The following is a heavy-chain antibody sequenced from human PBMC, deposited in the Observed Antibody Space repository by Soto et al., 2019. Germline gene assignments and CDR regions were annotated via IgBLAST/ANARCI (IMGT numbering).Heavy chain of an antibody. J-gene: IGHJ4*02. CDR1: GFNFSDYY. V-gene: IGHV3-11*01. Sequence: GGSLRLSCSGSGFNFSDYYLNWIRHTPGKGLEWVSSILTLESHRYYAASVLGRFSISRDNARRSVFLQMNNLRVEDTAIYFCATGLKDASNRPSFDSWGPGTAVTVSS. CDR3: ATGLKDASNRPSFDS. CDR2: ILTLESHR. D-gene: IGHD2-2*01.